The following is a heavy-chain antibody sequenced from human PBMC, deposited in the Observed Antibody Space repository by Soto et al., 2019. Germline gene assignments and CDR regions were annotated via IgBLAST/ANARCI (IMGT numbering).Heavy chain of an antibody. CDR2: IYYSGST. V-gene: IGHV4-39*01. J-gene: IGHJ6*03. CDR1: GGSISSSSYY. D-gene: IGHD3-10*01. CDR3: AGGGRFGELFFPVYYCYYYMDV. Sequence: SETLSLTCTVSGGSISSSSYYWGWIRQPPGKGLEWIGSIYYSGSTYYNPSLKSRVTISVDTSKNQFSLKLSSVTAADTAVYYCAGGGRFGELFFPVYYCYYYMDVWGKGTTVTVS.